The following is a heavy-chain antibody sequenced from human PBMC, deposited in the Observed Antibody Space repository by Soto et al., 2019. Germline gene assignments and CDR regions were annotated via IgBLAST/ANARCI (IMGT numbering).Heavy chain of an antibody. J-gene: IGHJ6*02. CDR2: ISDGGERT. CDR3: ARDRSTDFGLDV. Sequence: EVLLLESGGDSVQPGGSLRLSCVASGFTFSDYVMSWVRQAPGKGLEWVSSISDGGERTDYRDSVRGRFTISRDNARVTLHLQMNSLRVDDTATYFCARDRSTDFGLDVWGQGTTVTVSS. CDR1: GFTFSDYV. V-gene: IGHV3-23*01. D-gene: IGHD3-3*01.